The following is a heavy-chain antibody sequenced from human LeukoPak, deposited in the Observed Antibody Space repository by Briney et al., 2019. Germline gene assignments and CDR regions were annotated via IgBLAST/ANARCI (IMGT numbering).Heavy chain of an antibody. CDR3: ARAEGTVTDFDY. Sequence: SVKVSCKASGGTFSSYAISWVRQAPGQGLEWMGGIIPIFGTANYAQKFQGRVTITADESTSTAYMELSSLRSDDTAVYYCARAEGTVTDFDYWGQGTLVTVSS. CDR1: GGTFSSYA. V-gene: IGHV1-69*13. J-gene: IGHJ4*02. D-gene: IGHD4-17*01. CDR2: IIPIFGTA.